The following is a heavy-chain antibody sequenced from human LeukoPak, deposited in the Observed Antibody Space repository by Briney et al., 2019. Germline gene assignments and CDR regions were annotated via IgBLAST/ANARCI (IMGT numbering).Heavy chain of an antibody. CDR2: INPNSGGT. D-gene: IGHD1-7*01. V-gene: IGHV1-2*02. Sequence: GASVKVSCKASGYTFTGYYMHWVRQAPGQGLEWMGWINPNSGGTNYAQKFQGRVTMTRDTSISTAYMELSRLKSDDTAVYYCARDSVRANWNYAYHLYWGQGTLVTVSS. J-gene: IGHJ4*02. CDR1: GYTFTGYY. CDR3: ARDSVRANWNYAYHLY.